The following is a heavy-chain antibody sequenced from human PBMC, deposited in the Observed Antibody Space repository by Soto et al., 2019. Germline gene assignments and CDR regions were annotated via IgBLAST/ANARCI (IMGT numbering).Heavy chain of an antibody. CDR3: AREVMFSNSRQIRGGNWFDP. D-gene: IGHD6-6*01. Sequence: SETLSLTCTVSGGSISSGGYYWSWIRQHPGKGLEWIGYIYYSGSTYYNPSLKSRVTISVDTSKNQFSLKLSSVTAADTAVYYCAREVMFSNSRQIRGGNWFDPWGQGTLVTVSS. V-gene: IGHV4-30-4*08. J-gene: IGHJ5*02. CDR2: IYYSGST. CDR1: GGSISSGGYY.